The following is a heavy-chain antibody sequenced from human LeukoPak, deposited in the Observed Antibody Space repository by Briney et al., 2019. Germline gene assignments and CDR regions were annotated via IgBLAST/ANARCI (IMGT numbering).Heavy chain of an antibody. D-gene: IGHD4-17*01. Sequence: GGSLRLSCAASGFTFRDYAMSWVRQAPGKGLEWVSSISISGGTTYYADSVKGRFTTSRENSKSTLYLQMNSLRADDTAVYYCANEIRPNDYWGQGTLVTVSS. CDR2: ISISGGTT. CDR1: GFTFRDYA. J-gene: IGHJ4*02. CDR3: ANEIRPNDY. V-gene: IGHV3-23*01.